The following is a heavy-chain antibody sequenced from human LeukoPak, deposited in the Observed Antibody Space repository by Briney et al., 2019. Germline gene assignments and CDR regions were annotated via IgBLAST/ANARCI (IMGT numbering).Heavy chain of an antibody. CDR3: AKDGFKEYYYDSSGP. V-gene: IGHV3-23*01. CDR1: GFTFSNYA. D-gene: IGHD3-22*01. J-gene: IGHJ5*02. Sequence: GGSLRLSCAASGFTFSNYALSWVRQAPGKGLEWVSSISGSGGNTYYADSVKGRFTISRDNSKNTLYLQMNSLRAEDTAVYYCAKDGFKEYYYDSSGPWGQGTLVTVSS. CDR2: ISGSGGNT.